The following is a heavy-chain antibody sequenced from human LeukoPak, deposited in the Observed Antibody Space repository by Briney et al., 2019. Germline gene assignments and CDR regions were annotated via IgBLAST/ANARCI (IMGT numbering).Heavy chain of an antibody. J-gene: IGHJ4*02. V-gene: IGHV4-59*01. CDR3: ASGGDSSSWYYFDY. CDR1: GVSISSYY. D-gene: IGHD6-13*01. Sequence: SETLSLTCTVSGVSISSYYWSWIRQPPGKGLEWLGYIYYSGRTNYNPSLKSRLTISVDTSNNQFSLKLSSVAAADTAVYYCASGGDSSSWYYFDYWGQGTLVTVSS. CDR2: IYYSGRT.